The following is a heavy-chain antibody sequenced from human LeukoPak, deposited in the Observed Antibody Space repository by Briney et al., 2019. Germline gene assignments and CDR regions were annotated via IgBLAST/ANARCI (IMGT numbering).Heavy chain of an antibody. Sequence: SSETLSLTCTVSGGSISSSSYYWGWIRQPPGKGLEWIGSIYYSGSTYYNPSLKSRVTISVDTSKNQFSLKLSSVTAADTAVYYCARARAAGAYNWFDPWGQGTLVTVSS. V-gene: IGHV4-39*01. CDR1: GGSISSSSYY. CDR2: IYYSGST. D-gene: IGHD6-13*01. J-gene: IGHJ5*02. CDR3: ARARAAGAYNWFDP.